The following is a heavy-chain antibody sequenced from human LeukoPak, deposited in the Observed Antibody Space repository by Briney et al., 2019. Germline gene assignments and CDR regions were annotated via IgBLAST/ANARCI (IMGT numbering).Heavy chain of an antibody. CDR2: ISSSSSYI. D-gene: IGHD3-9*01. CDR3: ARNTPDIFPEG. CDR1: GFTFSTCT. V-gene: IGHV3-21*01. Sequence: PGGSLRLSCAASGFTFSTCTMNWVRQAPGKGLEWVSSISSSSSYIYYADSVKGRFTISRDNAKNSLYLQMNSLRAEDTAVYYCARNTPDIFPEGWGRGTLVTVSS. J-gene: IGHJ4*02.